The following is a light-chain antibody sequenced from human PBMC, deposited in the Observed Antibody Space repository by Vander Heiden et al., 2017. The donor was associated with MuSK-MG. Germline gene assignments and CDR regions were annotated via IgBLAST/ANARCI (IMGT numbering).Light chain of an antibody. CDR2: KAS. Sequence: DIQMTQSPSSLSASVGDRVTITCRASQSITNWLAWYQQKPGKASNLLIYKASSLQSGVPSRFSGSGSGTDFTLTISSLQPDDFATYYCKQYNSYPYTFGQGTKLEIK. V-gene: IGKV1-5*03. J-gene: IGKJ2*01. CDR1: QSITNW. CDR3: KQYNSYPYT.